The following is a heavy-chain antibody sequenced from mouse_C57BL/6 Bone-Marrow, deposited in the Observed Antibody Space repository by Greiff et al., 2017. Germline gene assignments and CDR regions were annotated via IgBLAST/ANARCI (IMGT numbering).Heavy chain of an antibody. V-gene: IGHV14-4*01. CDR1: GFNIKDDY. CDR2: IDPENGDT. CDR3: TPLGPYWYFDV. Sequence: VQLQQSGAELVRPGASVKLSCTASGFNIKDDYMHWVKQRPEQGLEWIGWIDPENGDTEYASKFQGQATITADTSANTAYLQLSSLTSEDTAVYYCTPLGPYWYFDVWGTGTTVTVSS. D-gene: IGHD6-1*01. J-gene: IGHJ1*03.